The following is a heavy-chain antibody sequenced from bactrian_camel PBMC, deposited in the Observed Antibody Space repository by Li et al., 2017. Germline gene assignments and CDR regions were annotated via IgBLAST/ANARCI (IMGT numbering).Heavy chain of an antibody. CDR3: TAGRLESGGMSDIPCSNVY. V-gene: IGHV3S59*01. CDR1: GATRKSNS. D-gene: IGHD7*01. CDR2: MYTNGNSI. J-gene: IGHJ4*01. Sequence: DVQLVESGGGSVQAGGSLRLSCSASGATRKSNSMGWFRQVPGKERESVAAMYTNGNSIYYADSVKGRFTISHDNAKNTLYLQMNNLLPEDTGMYYCTAGRLESGGMSDIPCSNVYWGQGTQVTVS.